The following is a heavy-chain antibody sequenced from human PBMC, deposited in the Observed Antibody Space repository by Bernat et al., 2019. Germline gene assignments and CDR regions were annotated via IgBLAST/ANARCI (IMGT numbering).Heavy chain of an antibody. Sequence: QVQLVQSGAEVKKPGASVRVSCKASGHTFTGYAIHWVRQAPGQSLEWMGWIDGGNGGTSYSQKFQGRVTFSRDTSANTVYMDLSSLSSEDTAVYYCTRSKDSGSYYSAQHANSDCWGQGTLVTVSS. CDR3: TRSKDSGSYYSAQHANSDC. D-gene: IGHD1-26*01. V-gene: IGHV1-3*01. CDR2: IDGGNGGT. CDR1: GHTFTGYA. J-gene: IGHJ4*02.